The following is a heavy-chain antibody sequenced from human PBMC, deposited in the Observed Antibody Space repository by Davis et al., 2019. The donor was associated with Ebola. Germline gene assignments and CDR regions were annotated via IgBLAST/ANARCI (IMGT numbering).Heavy chain of an antibody. D-gene: IGHD3-10*01. J-gene: IGHJ4*02. Sequence: PGGSLRLSCEVSGFTVSSNYMSWVPQVQGKGLEWASVIYSAGTTYYADSVKGRFTTSRDTSKNMLYLQMNSLRAEDTAVYYCPRQPLWFGQNYFEYWGRGTLVTVSS. CDR2: IYSAGTT. CDR1: GFTVSSNY. V-gene: IGHV3-53*01. CDR3: PRQPLWFGQNYFEY.